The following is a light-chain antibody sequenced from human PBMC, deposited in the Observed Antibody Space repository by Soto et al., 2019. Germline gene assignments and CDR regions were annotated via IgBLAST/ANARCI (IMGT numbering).Light chain of an antibody. CDR2: LEGSGSY. CDR3: ETWDSKTVI. J-gene: IGLJ2*01. V-gene: IGLV4-60*02. Sequence: QSVLTQSSSASSSLGSSVKLTCTLSSGHSSNIIAWHQQQPGKAPRYLMKLEGSGSYNKGSGIPDRFSGSSSGADRYLTISNLQFEDEADYYCETWDSKTVIFGGGTKLTVL. CDR1: SGHSSNI.